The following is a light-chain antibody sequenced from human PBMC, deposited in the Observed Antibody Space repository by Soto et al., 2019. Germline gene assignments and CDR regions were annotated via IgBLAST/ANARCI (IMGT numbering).Light chain of an antibody. V-gene: IGKV3-15*01. Sequence: EIVMTQSPATLSVSPGERATLSCRASQSVSANLAWYQQKPGQAPRLLISGASTRATGIPARFSGSGSGTEFTLTISSLQFEDFAVYYCQQYKNWPPYTFGQGTKLEIK. CDR1: QSVSAN. J-gene: IGKJ2*01. CDR2: GAS. CDR3: QQYKNWPPYT.